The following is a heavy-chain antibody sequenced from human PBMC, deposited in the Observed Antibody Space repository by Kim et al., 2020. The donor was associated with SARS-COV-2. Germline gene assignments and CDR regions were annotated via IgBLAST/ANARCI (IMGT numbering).Heavy chain of an antibody. CDR3: ARVMDSGSYYNVGYDAFDI. J-gene: IGHJ3*02. CDR2: INTNTGNP. D-gene: IGHD3-10*01. V-gene: IGHV7-4-1*02. CDR1: GYTFTSYA. Sequence: ASVKVSCKASGYTFTSYAMNWVRQAPGQGLEWMGWINTNTGNPTYAQGFTGRFVFSLDTSVSTAYLQISSLKAEDTAVYYCARVMDSGSYYNVGYDAFDIWGQGTMVTVSS.